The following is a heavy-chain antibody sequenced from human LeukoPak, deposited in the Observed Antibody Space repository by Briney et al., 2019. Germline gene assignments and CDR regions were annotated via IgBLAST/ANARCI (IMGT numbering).Heavy chain of an antibody. CDR3: ARGPLRLGYCSGGSCYHFDY. D-gene: IGHD2-15*01. CDR1: GGTFSSYA. V-gene: IGHV1-69*13. Sequence: SVXXSCXAXGGTFSSYAISWVRQAPGQGLEWMGGIIXIFGTANYAQKLQGRVTINADETTSRAYMEVSRLRSEDTAVYYCARGPLRLGYCSGGSCYHFDYWGQGTLVTVSS. J-gene: IGHJ4*02. CDR2: IIXIFGTA.